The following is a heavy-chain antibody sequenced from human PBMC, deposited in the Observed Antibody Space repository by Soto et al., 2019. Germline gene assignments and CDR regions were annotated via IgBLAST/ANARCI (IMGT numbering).Heavy chain of an antibody. V-gene: IGHV1-69*01. Sequence: QLQLVQCGAEVKKPGSSVKVSCKASGGTFSSYAISWVRQAPGQGLEWMGGIIPIFGTANYAQKFQGRVTITADESTSTAYMELSSLRSEDTAVYYCARTTGGGFGELFTPDYWGQGTLVTVSS. J-gene: IGHJ4*02. CDR1: GGTFSSYA. CDR3: ARTTGGGFGELFTPDY. CDR2: IIPIFGTA. D-gene: IGHD3-10*01.